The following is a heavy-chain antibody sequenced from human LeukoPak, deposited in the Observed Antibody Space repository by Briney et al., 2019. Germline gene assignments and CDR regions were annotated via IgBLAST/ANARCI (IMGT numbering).Heavy chain of an antibody. D-gene: IGHD4-17*01. CDR1: GDTFTGYY. CDR3: AAGTVTKTAFDI. Sequence: ASVKVSCKASGDTFTGYYIHWVRQAPGQGLEWMGWINPNSGGTNYAQKFQGRVTMTRDTSISTAYMELSRLRSEDTAVYYCAAGTVTKTAFDIWGQGTMVTVSS. CDR2: INPNSGGT. V-gene: IGHV1-2*02. J-gene: IGHJ3*02.